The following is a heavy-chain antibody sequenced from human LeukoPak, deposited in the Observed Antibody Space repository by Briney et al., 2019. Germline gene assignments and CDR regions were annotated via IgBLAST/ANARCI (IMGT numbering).Heavy chain of an antibody. V-gene: IGHV1-2*02. D-gene: IGHD1-26*01. CDR1: GYTFTGYY. CDR2: INLNNGAA. Sequence: GASVKVSCKASGYTFTGYYLHWVPQVPGQGLEWMRWINLNNGAANYAQKFQGTVTMTRDTSIATAYMELSRLRSDDTAFYYCARDPVGRWSPDLDYWGQGTLVTVSS. CDR3: ARDPVGRWSPDLDY. J-gene: IGHJ4*02.